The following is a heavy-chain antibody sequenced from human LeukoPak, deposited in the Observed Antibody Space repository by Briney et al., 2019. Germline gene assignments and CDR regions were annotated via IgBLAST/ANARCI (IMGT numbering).Heavy chain of an antibody. CDR2: IKSDGSTT. D-gene: IGHD6-25*01. V-gene: IGHV3-74*01. CDR3: ARVGARLGAFDI. CDR1: GFTFSNYW. J-gene: IGHJ3*02. Sequence: GGSLRLSCAGSGFTFSNYWMHWVPQAPGKGLVWVSRIKSDGSTTSYADSVKGRLTISRDNAKNTLYLQMNSLRAEDTAVYYCARVGARLGAFDIWDQGTMVTVSS.